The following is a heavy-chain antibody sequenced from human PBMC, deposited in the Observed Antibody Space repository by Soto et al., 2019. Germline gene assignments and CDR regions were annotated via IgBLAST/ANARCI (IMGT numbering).Heavy chain of an antibody. Sequence: QVQLVESGGGVVQPGRSLRLSCAASGFTFSSYGMHWVRQAPGKGLEWVAVIWYDGSNKYYADSVKGRFTISRDNSKNTLFLQMNSMRAEDTAVYYCARDTVEAATPRGPETPAYYYYGMDVWGQGTTVTVSS. V-gene: IGHV3-33*01. J-gene: IGHJ6*02. D-gene: IGHD2-15*01. CDR2: IWYDGSNK. CDR3: ARDTVEAATPRGPETPAYYYYGMDV. CDR1: GFTFSSYG.